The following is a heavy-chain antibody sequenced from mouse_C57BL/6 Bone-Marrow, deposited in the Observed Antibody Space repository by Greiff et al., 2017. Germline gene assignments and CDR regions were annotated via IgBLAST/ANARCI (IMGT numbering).Heavy chain of an antibody. Sequence: EVKLVESGGGLVKPGGSLKLSCAASGFTFSSYAMSWVRQTPEKRLEWVATISAGGSYTYYPDNVKGRFTISIDNAKNNLYMQMSHLKSEDTAMYYCAREYYGSRAWFAYWGQGTLVTVSA. D-gene: IGHD1-1*01. CDR2: ISAGGSYT. J-gene: IGHJ3*01. CDR3: AREYYGSRAWFAY. CDR1: GFTFSSYA. V-gene: IGHV5-4*01.